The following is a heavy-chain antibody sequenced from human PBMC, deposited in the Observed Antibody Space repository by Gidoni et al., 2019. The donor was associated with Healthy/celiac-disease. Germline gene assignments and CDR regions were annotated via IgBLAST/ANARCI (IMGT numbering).Heavy chain of an antibody. V-gene: IGHV1-69*04. Sequence: QVQLVQSGAEVKKPGSSVKVSCKASGGTFSSYSISWVRQAPGQGLEWMGRIIPILGIANYAQKFQGRVTITADKATSTAYMELSSLRSEDTAVYYCEQLLATGAGCWCQGTLVTVSS. J-gene: IGHJ4*02. D-gene: IGHD6-19*01. CDR1: GGTFSSYS. CDR2: IIPILGIA. CDR3: EQLLATGAGC.